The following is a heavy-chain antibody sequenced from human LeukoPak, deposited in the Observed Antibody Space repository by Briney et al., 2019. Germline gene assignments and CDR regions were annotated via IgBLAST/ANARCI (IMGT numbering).Heavy chain of an antibody. D-gene: IGHD2/OR15-2a*01. Sequence: GGSVRLSCAASGFTFSNAWMSWVRQAPGKGLEWVGRIKSKTDGGTTDYAAPVKGRFTISRDDSKNTLYLQMNSLKTEDTAVYYCTTEIYQGEFDPWGQGTLVTVSS. CDR2: IKSKTDGGTT. J-gene: IGHJ5*02. CDR3: TTEIYQGEFDP. CDR1: GFTFSNAW. V-gene: IGHV3-15*01.